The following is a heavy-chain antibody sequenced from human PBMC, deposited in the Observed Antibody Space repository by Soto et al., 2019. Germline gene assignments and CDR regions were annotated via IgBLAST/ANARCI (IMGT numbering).Heavy chain of an antibody. J-gene: IGHJ4*02. Sequence: PGGSLRLSCAASGFTFSDYCFTWIRQAPGKGLEWVSYISFSGSTIYYADSVKGRFTISRDNAKNSLYLQMNNLRPEDTAVYYCAGGDSGSFDSWGQGTLVTVSS. CDR1: GFTFSDYC. CDR2: ISFSGSTI. V-gene: IGHV3-11*01. D-gene: IGHD3-16*01. CDR3: AGGDSGSFDS.